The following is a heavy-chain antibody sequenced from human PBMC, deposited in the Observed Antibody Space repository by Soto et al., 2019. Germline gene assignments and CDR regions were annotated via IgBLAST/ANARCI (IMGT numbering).Heavy chain of an antibody. D-gene: IGHD3-9*01. CDR1: VFSFTSSA. J-gene: IGHJ4*02. V-gene: IGHV1-58*01. CDR3: AAGYFDWLLIDY. Sequence: SVKVSCKASVFSFTSSAVQWVRQARGQRLEWIGWIVVGSGNTNYAQKFQERVTITRDMSTSTAYMELSSLRSEDTAVYYCAAGYFDWLLIDYWGQGAPVTVSS. CDR2: IVVGSGNT.